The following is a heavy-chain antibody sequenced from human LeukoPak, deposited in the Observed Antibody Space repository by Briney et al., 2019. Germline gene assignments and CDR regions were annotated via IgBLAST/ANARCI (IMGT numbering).Heavy chain of an antibody. V-gene: IGHV4-39*07. CDR2: IYYSGTT. CDR1: GDSISSSGYY. D-gene: IGHD3-22*01. J-gene: IGHJ3*02. CDR3: ARIRYYYDSSGSTDAFDI. Sequence: SETLSLTCTVSGDSISSSGYYWGWIRQPPGKGLEWIGSIYYSGTTYYNPSLKSRVTMSVDTSKNQFSLKLSSVTAADTAVYYCARIRYYYDSSGSTDAFDIWGQGTMVTVSS.